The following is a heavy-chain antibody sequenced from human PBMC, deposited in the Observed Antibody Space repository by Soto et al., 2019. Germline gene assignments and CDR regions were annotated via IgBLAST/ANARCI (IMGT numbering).Heavy chain of an antibody. V-gene: IGHV4-59*01. CDR1: GGSITTYY. Sequence: PSETLSLTCSVSGGSITTYYWSWLRQPPGKPLEWIGYIYYSGTSNYNPSLKSRVTMSVDTSRNQFSLRLTSVTAADTAVYYCARDSSGWTPYYYYGMDVWGQGTTVTVSS. J-gene: IGHJ6*02. D-gene: IGHD6-19*01. CDR3: ARDSSGWTPYYYYGMDV. CDR2: IYYSGTS.